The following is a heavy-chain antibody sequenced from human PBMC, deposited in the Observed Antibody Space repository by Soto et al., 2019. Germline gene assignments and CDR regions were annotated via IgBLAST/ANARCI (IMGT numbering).Heavy chain of an antibody. D-gene: IGHD6-13*01. J-gene: IGHJ4*02. CDR2: ISHSGRT. CDR3: ARNGGSTWYYFDS. Sequence: QVQLQQWGAGLLKPSETLSLTCAVNGGSFTGYYGAWIRQSPGKGLEWIGEISHSGRTNYNPSLKSRVSISQDKXKNQFSLKVSSVTAADTGMYYCARNGGSTWYYFDSWGQGTVVTVSS. V-gene: IGHV4-34*01. CDR1: GGSFTGYY.